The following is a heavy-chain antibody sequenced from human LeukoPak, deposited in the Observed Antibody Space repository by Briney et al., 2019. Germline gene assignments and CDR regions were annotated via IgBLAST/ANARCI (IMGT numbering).Heavy chain of an antibody. D-gene: IGHD5-12*01. CDR2: ISSSSSTI. CDR1: GFTFSSYG. J-gene: IGHJ6*03. CDR3: ARGRYSGYDFYYYYYMDV. Sequence: GGSLRLSCAASGFTFSSYGMTWVRQAPGKGLEWVSYISSSSSTIYYADSVKGRFTISRDNAKNSLYLQMNSLRAEDTAVYYCARGRYSGYDFYYYYYMDVWGKGTTVTISS. V-gene: IGHV3-48*04.